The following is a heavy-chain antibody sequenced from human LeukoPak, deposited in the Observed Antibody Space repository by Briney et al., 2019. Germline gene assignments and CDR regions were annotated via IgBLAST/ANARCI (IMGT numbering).Heavy chain of an antibody. CDR2: IYYSGST. CDR1: GGSISSGDYY. D-gene: IGHD2/OR15-2a*01. V-gene: IGHV4-30-4*01. J-gene: IGHJ5*02. CDR3: ARDQEVLTGWFDP. Sequence: SETLSLTCTVSGGSISSGDYYWSWIRQPPGKGLEWIGYIYYSGSTYYDPSLKSRVTISVDTSKNQFSLKLSSVTAADTAVYYCARDQEVLTGWFDPWGQGTLVTVSS.